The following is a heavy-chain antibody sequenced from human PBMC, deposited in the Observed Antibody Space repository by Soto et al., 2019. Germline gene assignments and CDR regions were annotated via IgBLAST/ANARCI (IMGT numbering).Heavy chain of an antibody. CDR1: GYTFTSYG. D-gene: IGHD1-20*01. J-gene: IGHJ5*02. CDR2: ISAYNGNT. CDR3: ARAVERDPGISVYNWFDP. V-gene: IGHV1-18*01. Sequence: AVSVKVSCKASGYTFTSYGISWVRQAPGQGLEWMGWISAYNGNTNYAQKLQGRVTMTTDTSTSTAYMELRSLRSDDTAVFYCARAVERDPGISVYNWFDPWGQGTLVTVSS.